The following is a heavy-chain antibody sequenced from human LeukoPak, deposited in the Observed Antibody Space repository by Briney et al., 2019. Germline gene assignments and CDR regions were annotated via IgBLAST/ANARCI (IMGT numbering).Heavy chain of an antibody. Sequence: GGSLRLSCAASGFTFSSYAMTWVRQAPGKGLEWVSASTGSGGTTYYADSVMGRITISRDNSKNTLYLQMNSLRAEDTAVYYCAILQSDGLRTYYGMDVWGQGTTVTVSS. V-gene: IGHV3-23*01. D-gene: IGHD2-15*01. CDR1: GFTFSSYA. CDR2: STGSGGTT. J-gene: IGHJ6*02. CDR3: AILQSDGLRTYYGMDV.